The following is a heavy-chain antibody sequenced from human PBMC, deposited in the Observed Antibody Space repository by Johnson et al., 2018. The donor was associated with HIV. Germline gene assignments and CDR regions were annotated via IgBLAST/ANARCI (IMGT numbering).Heavy chain of an antibody. CDR2: ISSNGGRT. CDR1: GFTFSSYA. Sequence: VQLVESGGGVVQPGRSLRLSCAASGFTFSSYAMHWVRQAPGKGLDYVSAISSNGGRTYYANAVKGRFTISRDNSKNTLYLQMGRLRADDKAVYYCARERVHDKSGLDAFDIWVHGTMVTVSS. CDR3: ARERVHDKSGLDAFDI. D-gene: IGHD3-3*01. J-gene: IGHJ3*02. V-gene: IGHV3-64*01.